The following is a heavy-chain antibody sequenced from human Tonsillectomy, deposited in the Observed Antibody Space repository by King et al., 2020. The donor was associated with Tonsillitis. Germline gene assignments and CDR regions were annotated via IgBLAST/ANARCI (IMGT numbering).Heavy chain of an antibody. CDR2: VFYSGDA. CDR3: ARQGGRGYDIPPGYPIEY. D-gene: IGHD3-9*01. J-gene: IGHJ4*02. V-gene: IGHV4-39*07. CDR1: GGSIITTDYY. Sequence: MQLQESGPGLVKPSETLSLTCTVSGGSIITTDYYWGWIRQPPGKGLEWIGSVFYSGDAYYNTSLKSRVTISVDTSKSQFSLNLSSVTAANKAVYYCARQGGRGYDIPPGYPIEYWGQGTLVTVSS.